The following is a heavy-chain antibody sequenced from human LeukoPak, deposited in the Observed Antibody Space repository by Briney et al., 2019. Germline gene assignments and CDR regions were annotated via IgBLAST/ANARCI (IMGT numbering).Heavy chain of an antibody. Sequence: PGGSLRLSCAASGFTFSNYAMSWVRQVLGKGLEWVSTTGVSGSYYADSVKGRFTISRDNSKNTLYLQMNSLRAEDTAVYYCARCYTYGTTWFGGLDVWGQGTTVTVSS. V-gene: IGHV3-23*01. D-gene: IGHD3-10*01. CDR1: GFTFSNYA. J-gene: IGHJ6*02. CDR3: ARCYTYGTTWFGGLDV. CDR2: TGVSGS.